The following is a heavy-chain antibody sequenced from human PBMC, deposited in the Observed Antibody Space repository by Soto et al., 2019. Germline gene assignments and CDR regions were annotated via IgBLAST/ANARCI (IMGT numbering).Heavy chain of an antibody. Sequence: EVPLLESGGDLVQPGGSLRLSCAASGFSVSAYAMTWVRQNPGKGLEWVSNIIVSGDTTNYADSVKGRFTISRDSSKNKVYLQMSGLRVEDTAIYYCAKSLTQWAYGMDVWGQGTTVTVSS. V-gene: IGHV3-23*01. CDR2: IIVSGDTT. CDR1: GFSVSAYA. J-gene: IGHJ6*02. D-gene: IGHD2-8*01. CDR3: AKSLTQWAYGMDV.